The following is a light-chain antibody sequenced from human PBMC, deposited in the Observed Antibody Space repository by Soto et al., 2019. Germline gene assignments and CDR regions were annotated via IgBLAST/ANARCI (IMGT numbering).Light chain of an antibody. CDR3: QQYNNGPTYS. CDR1: QSISSS. J-gene: IGKJ2*01. V-gene: IGKV3-15*01. CDR2: GAS. Sequence: EIVMTQSAATLSVSPGERATLSCRASQSISSSLAWYQQKPGQAPRLLIYGASTRATGIPARFSGSESGTEFTLTISSLQSEDFAVYYCQQYNNGPTYSFGQGTKLEIK.